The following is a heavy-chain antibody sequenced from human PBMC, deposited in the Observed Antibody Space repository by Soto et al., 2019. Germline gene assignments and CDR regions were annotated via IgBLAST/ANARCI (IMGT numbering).Heavy chain of an antibody. J-gene: IGHJ3*02. V-gene: IGHV4-59*01. CDR2: MYNTGST. D-gene: IGHD3-10*01. Sequence: SDTLSLTCTVSGGPTSWYYLILILQPPGKGLEWIGYMYNTGSTVYNPSFKSRVTISVDTSTNQFSLKLNSVTAADTAVYYCARDLWGYPDSFDIWGQGTMVTVS. CDR3: ARDLWGYPDSFDI. CDR1: GGPTSWYY.